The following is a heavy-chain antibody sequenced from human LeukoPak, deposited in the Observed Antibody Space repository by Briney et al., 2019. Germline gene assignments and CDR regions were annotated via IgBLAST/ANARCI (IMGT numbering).Heavy chain of an antibody. CDR1: GYTFTSYG. D-gene: IGHD4-11*01. CDR2: ISAYNGNT. Sequence: ASVKVSCKASGYTFTSYGISWVRQAPGQGLEWMGWISAYNGNTNYAQKLQGRFTMTTDTCRSTAYMELRSLRADDTAVYCCARCFTVTFYDYYYMDVWGKATTVTVSS. CDR3: ARCFTVTFYDYYYMDV. J-gene: IGHJ6*03. V-gene: IGHV1-18*01.